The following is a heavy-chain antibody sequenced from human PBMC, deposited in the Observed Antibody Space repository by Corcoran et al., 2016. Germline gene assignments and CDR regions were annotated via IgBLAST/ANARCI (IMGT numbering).Heavy chain of an antibody. V-gene: IGHV3-15*07. D-gene: IGHD4-17*01. CDR3: TREFSLVYGDYWDYFDY. CDR2: IKSKTDGGTT. CDR1: GFTFSNAW. J-gene: IGHJ4*02. Sequence: EVQLVESGGGLVKPGGSLRLSCSASGFTFSNAWMNWVRQAPGKGLEWVGRIKSKTDGGTTDYAAPVNGRSTISRDDSKNTLYLQMNRLKTVDTAVYYCTREFSLVYGDYWDYFDYWGQGTLVTVSS.